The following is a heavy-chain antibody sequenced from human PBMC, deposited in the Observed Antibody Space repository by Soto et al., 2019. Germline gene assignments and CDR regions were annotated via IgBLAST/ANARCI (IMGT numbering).Heavy chain of an antibody. CDR1: GGSISSGDYY. D-gene: IGHD4-17*01. V-gene: IGHV4-30-4*01. J-gene: IGHJ6*02. CDR2: VYYSGST. Sequence: SETLSLTCTVSGGSISSGDYYWSWIRQPPGKGLEWIGYVYYSGSTYYNPSLKSRVTISVDTSKNQFSLKLSSVTAADTAVYYCARDPTVTRFYYGMDVWGQGTTVTVSS. CDR3: ARDPTVTRFYYGMDV.